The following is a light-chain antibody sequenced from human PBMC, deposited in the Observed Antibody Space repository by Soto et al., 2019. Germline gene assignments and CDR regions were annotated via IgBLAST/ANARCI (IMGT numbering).Light chain of an antibody. CDR3: QQYDDLPFT. CDR1: QNIRTY. Sequence: DIQMTQSPSSLSASVGDRVTITCQASQNIRTYLNWYQQKPGQAPKLLIEDASNLGIGVPSRFSGSGSGTDFTFTISSLQPADIATYYCQQYDDLPFTFGPGTKVDIK. V-gene: IGKV1-33*01. J-gene: IGKJ3*01. CDR2: DAS.